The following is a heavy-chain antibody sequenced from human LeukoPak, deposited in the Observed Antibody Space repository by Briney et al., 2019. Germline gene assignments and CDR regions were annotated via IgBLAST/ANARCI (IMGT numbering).Heavy chain of an antibody. CDR3: AKAGTGYDC. V-gene: IGHV3-74*01. D-gene: IGHD5-12*01. CDR2: ISTDGITT. J-gene: IGHJ4*02. CDR1: GFTFSSYS. Sequence: PGGSLRLSCAASGFTFSSYSMNWVRQAPGEGLVWVSRISTDGITTSYADSVKGRFTISRDNAKNTLYLQMNSLRADDTAVYYCAKAGTGYDCWGQGTLVTVSS.